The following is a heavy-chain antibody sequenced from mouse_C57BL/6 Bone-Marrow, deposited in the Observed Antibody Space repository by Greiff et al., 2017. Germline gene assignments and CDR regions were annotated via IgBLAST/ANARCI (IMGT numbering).Heavy chain of an antibody. Sequence: QVQLQQSGPEVVRPGVSVKISCKGSGYTFTDCALHWVKQSHAKRLEWIGVIRTYNGNTHYNQRFKGKATMTVYKSSSTAYMEIARVTSEDSAIYYCAREAGYYFYAMDYWGQGTSVTVSS. CDR2: IRTYNGNT. CDR1: GYTFTDCA. CDR3: AREAGYYFYAMDY. D-gene: IGHD2-3*01. V-gene: IGHV1-67*01. J-gene: IGHJ4*01.